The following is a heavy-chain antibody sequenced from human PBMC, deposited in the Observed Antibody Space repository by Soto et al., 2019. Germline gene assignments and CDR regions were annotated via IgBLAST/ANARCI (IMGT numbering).Heavy chain of an antibody. D-gene: IGHD3-9*01. Sequence: QMHLLESGGGVVQPGKALRLSCAASGFAFNRHSMHWVRQAPGKGLEWLALMTSDGSSKFYADSVKGRCTISRDNSKNTLYLEMNSLRSEDTAVYYCARDRVIRYTGYELDLWGQGTLVTVSS. J-gene: IGHJ5*02. CDR1: GFAFNRHS. V-gene: IGHV3-30-3*01. CDR3: ARDRVIRYTGYELDL. CDR2: MTSDGSSK.